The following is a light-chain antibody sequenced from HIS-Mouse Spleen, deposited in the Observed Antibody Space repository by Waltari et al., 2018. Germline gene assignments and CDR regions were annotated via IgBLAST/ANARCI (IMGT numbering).Light chain of an antibody. V-gene: IGKV2-28*01. CDR3: MQALQTPFT. CDR1: QSLLHSNGYNY. Sequence: VMTQSPLSLPVTPGEPASISCRSSQSLLHSNGYNYLDWYLQKPGQSPQLLIDLGSNRASGVPDRFSGSGSGTDFTLKISRVEAEDVGVYYCMQALQTPFTFGPGTKVDIK. J-gene: IGKJ3*01. CDR2: LGS.